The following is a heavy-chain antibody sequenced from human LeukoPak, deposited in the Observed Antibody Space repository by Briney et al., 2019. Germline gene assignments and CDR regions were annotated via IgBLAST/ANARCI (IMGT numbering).Heavy chain of an antibody. CDR1: GYTFTGYY. Sequence: GASVKVSCKASGYTFTGYYMHWVRQAPGQGLEWMGWINPNSGGTNYAQKFQGRVTMTRDTSISTAYMELSRLRSGDTAVYYCARSLYCSSTSCYTFDYWGQGTLVTVPS. J-gene: IGHJ4*02. D-gene: IGHD2-2*02. CDR2: INPNSGGT. CDR3: ARSLYCSSTSCYTFDY. V-gene: IGHV1-2*02.